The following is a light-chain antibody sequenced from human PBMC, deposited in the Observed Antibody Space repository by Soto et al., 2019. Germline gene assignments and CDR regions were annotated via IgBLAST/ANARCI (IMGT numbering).Light chain of an antibody. J-gene: IGKJ1*01. CDR2: DTS. CDR1: HTVDRY. CDR3: QPRYKWPPTT. V-gene: IGKV3-11*01. Sequence: IVLTQSPATLSLSPGERATLSCRAGHTVDRYLAWYQQKPGQAPRLLIYDTSNRATGIPARFSVSGSGTDFTLTISSLEPEAFAVYDGQPRYKWPPTTCGQGTKVEVK.